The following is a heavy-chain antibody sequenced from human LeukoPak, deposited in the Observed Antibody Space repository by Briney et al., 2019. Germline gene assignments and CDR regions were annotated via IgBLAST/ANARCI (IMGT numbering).Heavy chain of an antibody. CDR3: ARGEFTMVRGVVKDWFDP. J-gene: IGHJ5*02. CDR1: GGSISSYY. D-gene: IGHD3-10*01. Sequence: SETVSLTCTVSGGSISSYYWSWIRQPPGKGLEWIGYIYSSGSTNYNPSLKSRVTISVGTPKNQFSLKLCSVTAADTAVYYCARGEFTMVRGVVKDWFDPSGDGKLVTVSS. V-gene: IGHV4-59*01. CDR2: IYSSGST.